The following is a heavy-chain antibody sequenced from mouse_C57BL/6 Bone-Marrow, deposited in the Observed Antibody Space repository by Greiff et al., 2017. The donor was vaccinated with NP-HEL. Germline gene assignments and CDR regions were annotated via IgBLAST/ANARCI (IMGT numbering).Heavy chain of an antibody. J-gene: IGHJ3*01. CDR3: ARLGNYYGSSYDWFAY. CDR1: GYTFTSYW. Sequence: QVQLQQPGAELVKPGASVKLSCKASGYTFTSYWMHWVKQRPGQGLEWIGMIHPNSGSTNYNEKFKSKATLTVDKSSSTAYMQLSSLTSEDSAVDYCARLGNYYGSSYDWFAYWGQGTLVTVSA. V-gene: IGHV1-64*01. D-gene: IGHD1-1*01. CDR2: IHPNSGST.